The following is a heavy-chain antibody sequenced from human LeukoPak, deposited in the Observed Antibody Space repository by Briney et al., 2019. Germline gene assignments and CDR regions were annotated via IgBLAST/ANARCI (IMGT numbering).Heavy chain of an antibody. D-gene: IGHD2-8*01. CDR3: SRENGAFSPFGY. J-gene: IGHJ4*02. CDR1: GGSISNTNW. CDR2: ISLTGLA. Sequence: PSETLSLTCGVSGGSISNTNWWSWVRQPPGQGLEWIGEISLTGLAHYNPSLESRVTVSLDKSKNQLSLNLTSVTAADTAVYYCSRENGAFSPFGYWGQGTLVTVLS. V-gene: IGHV4/OR15-8*02.